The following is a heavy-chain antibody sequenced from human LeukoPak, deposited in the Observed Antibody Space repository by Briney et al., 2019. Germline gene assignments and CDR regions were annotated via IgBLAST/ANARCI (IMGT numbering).Heavy chain of an antibody. CDR3: ARVSFWSGYSSDY. V-gene: IGHV3-30*01. Sequence: GGSLRLSCAASGFTFSSYAMHWVRQAPGKGLEWVAVISYDGSNKYYADSVKGRFTISRDNSKNTLYLQMNSLRAEDTAVYYCARVSFWSGYSSDYWGQGTLVTVSS. D-gene: IGHD3-3*01. CDR1: GFTFSSYA. CDR2: ISYDGSNK. J-gene: IGHJ4*02.